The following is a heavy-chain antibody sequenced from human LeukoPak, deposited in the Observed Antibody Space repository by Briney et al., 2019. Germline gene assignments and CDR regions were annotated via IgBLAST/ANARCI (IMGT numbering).Heavy chain of an antibody. Sequence: GEALNISCQGSGYSFTNYWINWVRQMPGKGLEWMGKIDPSDSYTHYSPSFQGHVTISADKSISTTYLQWSSLKASDTAMYYCARPSMTSGYDFDNWGQGTLVTVSS. CDR3: ARPSMTSGYDFDN. D-gene: IGHD3-22*01. V-gene: IGHV5-10-1*01. CDR2: IDPSDSYT. J-gene: IGHJ4*02. CDR1: GYSFTNYW.